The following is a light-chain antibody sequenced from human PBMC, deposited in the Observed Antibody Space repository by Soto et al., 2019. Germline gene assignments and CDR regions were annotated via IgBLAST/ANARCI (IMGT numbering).Light chain of an antibody. CDR3: QRYTGGYT. CDR1: QSISSW. Sequence: DIQMTQSPSTLSASVGDRVTITCRASQSISSWLAWYQQKPGKAPKLLIYDASSLESGVPSRFSGSGSGTEFTLTISSLQPDDFATYYCQRYTGGYTFGQGTKLEIK. CDR2: DAS. J-gene: IGKJ2*01. V-gene: IGKV1-5*01.